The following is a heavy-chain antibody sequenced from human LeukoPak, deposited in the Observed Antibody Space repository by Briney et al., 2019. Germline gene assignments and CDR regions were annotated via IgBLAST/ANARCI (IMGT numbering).Heavy chain of an antibody. CDR3: ARHPYGVLDY. V-gene: IGHV3-7*01. Sequence: TGGSLRLSCAVSGFSFDTYWMTWVRQAPGKGLEWVANIKQDGSEKYYVDSVKGRFTISRDNAKNSLYLQMNSPRAEDTAVYYCARHPYGVLDYWGQGTLVTVSS. CDR1: GFSFDTYW. D-gene: IGHD4-17*01. J-gene: IGHJ4*02. CDR2: IKQDGSEK.